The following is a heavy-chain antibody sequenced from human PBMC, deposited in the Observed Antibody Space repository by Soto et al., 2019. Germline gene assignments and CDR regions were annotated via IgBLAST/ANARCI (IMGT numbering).Heavy chain of an antibody. CDR1: GGSISSSSYY. J-gene: IGHJ4*02. V-gene: IGHV4-39*01. CDR3: AAGGGLPRYY. D-gene: IGHD5-12*01. CDR2: IYYSGST. Sequence: SETLSLTCTVSGGSISSSSYYWGWIRQPPGKGLEWIGSIYYSGSTYYNPSLKSRVTISVDTSKNQFSLKLSSVTAADTAVYYCAAGGGLPRYYWGQGTLVTVSS.